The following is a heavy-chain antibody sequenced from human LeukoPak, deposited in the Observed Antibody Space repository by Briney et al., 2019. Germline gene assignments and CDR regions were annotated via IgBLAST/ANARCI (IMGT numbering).Heavy chain of an antibody. D-gene: IGHD1-26*01. J-gene: IGHJ4*02. CDR2: INYNGDYT. CDR1: GFTFSSYA. CDR3: ARVILPSGSYGPSDY. V-gene: IGHV3-23*01. Sequence: GGSLRLSCAASGFTFSSYAMTWVRQAPGKGLEWVSSINYNGDYTYYADSVKGRFTISRDNAKNSLYLQTNSLRAEDTALYYCARVILPSGSYGPSDYWGQGTLVTVSS.